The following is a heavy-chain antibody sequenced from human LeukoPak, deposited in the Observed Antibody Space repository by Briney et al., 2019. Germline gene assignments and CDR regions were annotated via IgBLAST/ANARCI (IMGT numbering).Heavy chain of an antibody. V-gene: IGHV3-48*03. D-gene: IGHD1-26*01. CDR3: ARVFSGTYLNYHHFDY. CDR2: ISSSGSTI. J-gene: IGHJ4*02. CDR1: GFTFSSYE. Sequence: GGSLRLSCAASGFTFSSYEMNWVRQAPGKGLEWVSYISSSGSTIYYADSVKGRFTISRDNAKNSLYLQMNSLRAEDTAVYYCARVFSGTYLNYHHFDYWGQGTLVTVSS.